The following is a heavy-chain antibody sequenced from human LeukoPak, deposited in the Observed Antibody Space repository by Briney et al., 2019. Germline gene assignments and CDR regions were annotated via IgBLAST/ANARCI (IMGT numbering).Heavy chain of an antibody. Sequence: PGGSLRLSRAASGFIFSNYAMSWVRQAPGKGLEWVSAISGGGDNTYYADSVRGRFTVSRDNSKNTLYVQMTSLRAEDTAVYYCAREDIPMVLSLDHWGQGTLVTVSS. D-gene: IGHD3-10*01. CDR1: GFIFSNYA. CDR3: AREDIPMVLSLDH. V-gene: IGHV3-23*01. J-gene: IGHJ4*02. CDR2: ISGGGDNT.